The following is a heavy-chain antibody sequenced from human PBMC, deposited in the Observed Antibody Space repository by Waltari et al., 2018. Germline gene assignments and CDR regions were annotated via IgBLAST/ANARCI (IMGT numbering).Heavy chain of an antibody. CDR1: GFTFSSYS. CDR3: ARGTPGFFDI. Sequence: EVQLVESGGGLVQPGGSLRLSCAASGFTFSSYSMNWVRQAPGKGLELISYITASGGAIYYADSVKGRFSISRDGAKKSLYLQMNSLRAEDTAVYYCARGTPGFFDIWGQGTMVTVSS. J-gene: IGHJ3*02. V-gene: IGHV3-48*04. CDR2: ITASGGAI. D-gene: IGHD3-10*01.